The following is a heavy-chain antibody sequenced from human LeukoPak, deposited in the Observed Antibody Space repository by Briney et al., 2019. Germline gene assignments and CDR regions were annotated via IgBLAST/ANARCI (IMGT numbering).Heavy chain of an antibody. D-gene: IGHD3-16*01. J-gene: IGHJ6*03. CDR1: GFTFSSYG. Sequence: GGSLRLCCAASGFTFSSYGMHWVRQAPGKGLEWVAVIWYDGSDKYYADSVKGRFTISRDNSKNTLYLQMNSLRAEDTAVYYCAKDKDYGYYMDVWGKGTTVTVSS. CDR2: IWYDGSDK. CDR3: AKDKDYGYYMDV. V-gene: IGHV3-33*06.